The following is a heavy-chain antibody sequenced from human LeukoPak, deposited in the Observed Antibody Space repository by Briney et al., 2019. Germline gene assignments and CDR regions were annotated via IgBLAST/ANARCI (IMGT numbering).Heavy chain of an antibody. D-gene: IGHD1-26*01. CDR3: ASPTGSYGSRIDY. CDR2: INSDGSST. V-gene: IGHV3-74*01. CDR1: GFTFSSDW. Sequence: GSLRLSCAASGFTFSSDWMHWVRQAPGKGLVWVSRINSDGSSTAYADSVKGRFTISRDNAKNTLYLQMNSLTDEDTAVYYCASPTGSYGSRIDYWGQGTLVTVSS. J-gene: IGHJ4*02.